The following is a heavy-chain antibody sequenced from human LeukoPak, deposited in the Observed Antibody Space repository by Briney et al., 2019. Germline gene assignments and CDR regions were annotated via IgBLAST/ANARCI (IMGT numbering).Heavy chain of an antibody. V-gene: IGHV1-46*01. J-gene: IGHJ4*02. D-gene: IGHD5-18*01. CDR3: ARGEYSYGYRGSHAEFDY. CDR2: INPSGGST. Sequence: ASVKVSCKASGYTFTSYYMHWVRQAPGQGLEWMGIINPSGGSTSYAQKFQGRVTMTRDTSTSTVYMELSSLRSEDTAVYYCARGEYSYGYRGSHAEFDYWGRGTLVTVSS. CDR1: GYTFTSYY.